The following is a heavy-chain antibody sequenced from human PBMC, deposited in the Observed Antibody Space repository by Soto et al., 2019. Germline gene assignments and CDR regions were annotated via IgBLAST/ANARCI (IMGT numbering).Heavy chain of an antibody. J-gene: IGHJ3*01. D-gene: IGHD1-1*01. CDR3: ARQWGTEALDF. CDR1: GGSISSSRYY. Sequence: PSETLSLTCTVSGGSISSSRYYWGWIRQSPGKGLEWIGSIYYSGSTFYSPSLKSRVTISVDTSKNQFSLRLSSVTAADTAVYYCARQWGTEALDFWGQGTMVT. CDR2: IYYSGST. V-gene: IGHV4-39*01.